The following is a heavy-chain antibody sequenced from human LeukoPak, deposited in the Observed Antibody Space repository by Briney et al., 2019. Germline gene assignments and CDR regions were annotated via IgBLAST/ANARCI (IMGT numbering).Heavy chain of an antibody. CDR2: ISGSGGST. CDR1: GFTFSSYA. V-gene: IGHV3-23*01. J-gene: IGHJ4*02. Sequence: PGGSLRLSCAASGFTFSSYAMSWVRQAPGKGLEWVSAISGSGGSTYYADSVKGRFTISRDNSKNTLYLQMNSLRAEDTAVYYCAKVGKDYNWNYPVDYWGQGTLVTVSS. D-gene: IGHD1-7*01. CDR3: AKVGKDYNWNYPVDY.